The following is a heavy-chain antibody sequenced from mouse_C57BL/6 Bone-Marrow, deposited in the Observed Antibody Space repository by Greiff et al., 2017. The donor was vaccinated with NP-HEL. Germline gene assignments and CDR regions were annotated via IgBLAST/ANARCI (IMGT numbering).Heavy chain of an antibody. CDR3: ARSGIYDGYPFAY. V-gene: IGHV1-64*01. J-gene: IGHJ3*01. CDR1: GYTFTSYW. D-gene: IGHD2-3*01. Sequence: QVQLQQSGAELVKPGASVKLSCKASGYTFTSYWMHWVKQRPGQGLEWIGMIHPDSGSTNYNEKFKSKATLTVDKSSSTAYMQLSSLTSEDSAVYYCARSGIYDGYPFAYWGQGTLVTVSA. CDR2: IHPDSGST.